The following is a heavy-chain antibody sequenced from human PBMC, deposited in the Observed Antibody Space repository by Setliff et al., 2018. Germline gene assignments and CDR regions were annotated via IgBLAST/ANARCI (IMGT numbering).Heavy chain of an antibody. D-gene: IGHD3-10*01. CDR2: VYYSGYT. J-gene: IGHJ1*01. Sequence: PSETLSLTCTVSGGSVSSTSHYWGWIRQPPGKGMEWIGSVYYSGYTYYNPSLQSRVTISVDMSKNQFSMKLTSVTAADTAVYYCARVDFTMIQGVLGLWGQGTLGTSPQ. CDR1: GGSVSSTSHY. V-gene: IGHV4-39*07. CDR3: ARVDFTMIQGVLGL.